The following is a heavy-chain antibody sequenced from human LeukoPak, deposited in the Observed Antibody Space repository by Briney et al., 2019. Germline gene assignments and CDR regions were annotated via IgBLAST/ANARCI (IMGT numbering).Heavy chain of an antibody. D-gene: IGHD1-14*01. Sequence: ESLKISCQTSGYSFNTFMIAWVRQAPGRGLEWMGLVYPLDSETRYGPSFQGQVTISADKSTSSAFLQWDSLKASDTAMYYCVRHNTGADYWGQGTLVTVSS. CDR3: VRHNTGADY. CDR2: VYPLDSET. V-gene: IGHV5-51*01. CDR1: GYSFNTFM. J-gene: IGHJ4*02.